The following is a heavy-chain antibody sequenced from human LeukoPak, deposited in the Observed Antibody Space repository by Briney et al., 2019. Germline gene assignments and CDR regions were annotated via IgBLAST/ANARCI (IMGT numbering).Heavy chain of an antibody. V-gene: IGHV3-23*01. CDR1: GFTLSSYA. CDR3: ARELREHGVFDI. Sequence: GGSLRLSCAASGFTLSSYAMSWVRQAPGKGLEWVSAISGSGGSTYYADSVKGRFTISRHNSKNTVYLQMNSLRAEDTAVYYCARELREHGVFDIWGQGTMVTVSS. CDR2: ISGSGGST. J-gene: IGHJ3*02. D-gene: IGHD1-26*01.